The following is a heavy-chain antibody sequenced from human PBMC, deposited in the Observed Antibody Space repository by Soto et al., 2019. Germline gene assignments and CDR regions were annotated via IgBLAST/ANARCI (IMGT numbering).Heavy chain of an antibody. J-gene: IGHJ3*02. CDR3: ARIIEAMIVVVGAFDI. Sequence: PGESLKISCKGSGYSFTSYWIGWVRQMPGKGLEWMGIIYPGDSDTRYSPSFQGQVTISADKSISTAYLQWSSLKASDTAMYYCARIIEAMIVVVGAFDIWGQGTMVTVSS. CDR2: IYPGDSDT. D-gene: IGHD3-22*01. CDR1: GYSFTSYW. V-gene: IGHV5-51*01.